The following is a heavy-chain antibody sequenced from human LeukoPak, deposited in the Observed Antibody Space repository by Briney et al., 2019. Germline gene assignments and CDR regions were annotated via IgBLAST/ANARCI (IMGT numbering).Heavy chain of an antibody. CDR3: ARDRKGAGCPLPLYYYYYGMDV. V-gene: IGHV3-7*03. D-gene: IGHD1-26*01. CDR1: GFTFSGFW. CDR2: INSDGSEG. Sequence: GGSLRLSCAVSGFTFSGFWMSWSRQAPGKGLEWVASINSDGSEGYYADVVKGRFTISRDNAKNSLYLQINSLRAEDTAVYYWARDRKGAGCPLPLYYYYYGMDVWGQGTTVTVSS. J-gene: IGHJ6*02.